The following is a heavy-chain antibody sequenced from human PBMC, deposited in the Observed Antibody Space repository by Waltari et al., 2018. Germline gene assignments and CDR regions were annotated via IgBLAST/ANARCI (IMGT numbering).Heavy chain of an antibody. Sequence: QVQLQQWGAGLLKPSETLSLTCAVYGETFSGYYWIWNRHSPGKGLEWIGEIHPSGNIHYNPSLKSRVSISGDASKIQFSLKLNSMTAADTAVYYCSRGTDAYKAGNYWGQGTLVSVSS. V-gene: IGHV4-34*01. CDR3: SRGTDAYKAGNY. CDR2: IHPSGNI. D-gene: IGHD3-10*01. CDR1: GETFSGYY. J-gene: IGHJ4*02.